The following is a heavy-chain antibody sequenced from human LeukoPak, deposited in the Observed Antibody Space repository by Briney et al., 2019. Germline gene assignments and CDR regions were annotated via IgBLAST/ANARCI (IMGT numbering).Heavy chain of an antibody. CDR2: INLSGST. CDR1: GGSFSGYY. CDR3: ARGRGDLTAYYYFDY. V-gene: IGHV4-34*01. Sequence: SETLSLTCAVYGGSFSGYYWSWIRQPPGKGLEWIGEINLSGSTNYNPSLKSRVTISVDTSKNQFSLKLSSVTAADTAVYYCARGRGDLTAYYYFDYWGQGTLVTVSS. D-gene: IGHD3-9*01. J-gene: IGHJ4*02.